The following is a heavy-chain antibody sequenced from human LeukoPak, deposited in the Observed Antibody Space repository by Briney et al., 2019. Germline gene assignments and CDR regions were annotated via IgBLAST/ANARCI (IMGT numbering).Heavy chain of an antibody. V-gene: IGHV1-24*01. CDR3: ARDQGNPGYYYYGMDV. J-gene: IGHJ6*02. CDR2: FDPEDGET. CDR1: GYTLTELS. D-gene: IGHD4-23*01. Sequence: GASVKVSCKVSGYTLTELSMHWVRQAPGKGLEWMGGFDPEDGETIYAQKFQGRVTMTEDTSTDTAYMELSSLRSEDTAVYYCARDQGNPGYYYYGMDVWGQGTTVTVSS.